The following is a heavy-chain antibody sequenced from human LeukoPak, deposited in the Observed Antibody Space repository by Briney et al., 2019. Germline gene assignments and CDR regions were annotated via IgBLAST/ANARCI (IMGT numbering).Heavy chain of an antibody. CDR3: GVSGGSSPGY. V-gene: IGHV3-48*04. CDR2: ISGSSSSSGGGAI. Sequence: GGSLRLSCIASGFTFSTYSMNWVRQAPGRGLEWVSYISGSSSSSGGGAIQYADSVRGRFTISRDNAKNSLYLQMNSLSVEDTAVYHCGVSGGSSPGYWGQGTLVTVSS. J-gene: IGHJ4*02. CDR1: GFTFSTYS. D-gene: IGHD2-15*01.